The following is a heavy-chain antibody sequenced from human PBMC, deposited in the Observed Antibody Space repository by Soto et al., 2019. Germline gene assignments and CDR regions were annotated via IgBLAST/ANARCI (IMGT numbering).Heavy chain of an antibody. J-gene: IGHJ5*02. CDR1: GYTFTSYG. CDR2: ISAYNGNT. V-gene: IGHV1-18*01. CDR3: ARYSHHSGWYADWFDP. Sequence: ASVKVSCKASGYTFTSYGISWVRQAPGQGLEWMGWISAYNGNTNYAQKLQGRVTMTTDTSTSKAYMELRSLRSDDTAVYYCARYSHHSGWYADWFDPWGQGTLVTVSS. D-gene: IGHD6-19*01.